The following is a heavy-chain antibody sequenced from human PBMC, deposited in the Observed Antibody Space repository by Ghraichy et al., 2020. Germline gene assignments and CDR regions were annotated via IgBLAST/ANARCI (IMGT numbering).Heavy chain of an antibody. Sequence: GGSLRLSCAASGFTFSSYGMHWVRQAPGKGLEWVAVISYDGSNKYYADSVKGRFTISRDNSKNTLYLQMNSLRAEDTAVYYCAKDVPSTSIADPGYFDYWGQGTLVTVSS. CDR2: ISYDGSNK. D-gene: IGHD6-6*01. CDR3: AKDVPSTSIADPGYFDY. V-gene: IGHV3-30*18. J-gene: IGHJ4*02. CDR1: GFTFSSYG.